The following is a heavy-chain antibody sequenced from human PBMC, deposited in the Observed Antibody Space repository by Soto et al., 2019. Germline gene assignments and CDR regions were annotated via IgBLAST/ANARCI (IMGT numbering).Heavy chain of an antibody. D-gene: IGHD3-22*01. CDR2: ISYDGSNK. V-gene: IGHV3-30-3*01. CDR3: ARDYSDSSGSYYFDY. CDR1: GFTFSSYA. J-gene: IGHJ4*02. Sequence: PGGSLRLSCAASGFTFSSYAMHWVRQAPGKGLEWVAVISYDGSNKYYADPVKGRFTISRDNSKNTLYLQMNSLRAEDTAVYYCARDYSDSSGSYYFDYWGQGTLVTVSS.